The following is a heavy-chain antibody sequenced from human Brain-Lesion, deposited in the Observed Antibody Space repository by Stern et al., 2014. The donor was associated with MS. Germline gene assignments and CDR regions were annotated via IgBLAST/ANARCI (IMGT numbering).Heavy chain of an antibody. D-gene: IGHD1-26*01. CDR2: FGPEDGET. V-gene: IGHV1-24*01. J-gene: IGHJ4*02. Sequence: QVQLVESGAEVKKPGASVKVSCKVSGYPLTEFSMHWVRQAPRKGLEWMGGFGPEDGETIYAQKFPGRVTMTEDTSTDTAYMELSGLRSEDTAVYYCATLSPGAGGNYYRHFDYWGQGTLVTVSS. CDR1: GYPLTEFS. CDR3: ATLSPGAGGNYYRHFDY.